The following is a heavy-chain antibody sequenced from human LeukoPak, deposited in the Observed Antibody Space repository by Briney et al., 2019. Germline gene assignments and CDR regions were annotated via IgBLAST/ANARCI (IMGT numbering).Heavy chain of an antibody. J-gene: IGHJ4*02. CDR2: IAYDGSRA. Sequence: PGGSLRLSCAGSGFTFGGYGVHWFRQTPGKGLEWVAVIAYDGSRAFYADSVKGRFTISRDNSKNTMSVQMDDLRAEDTADYYCTRYNNDHFDYWGQGTLVTVSS. V-gene: IGHV3-33*01. D-gene: IGHD1-14*01. CDR3: TRYNNDHFDY. CDR1: GFTFGGYG.